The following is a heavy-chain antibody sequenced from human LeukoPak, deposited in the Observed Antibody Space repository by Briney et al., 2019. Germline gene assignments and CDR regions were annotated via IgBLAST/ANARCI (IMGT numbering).Heavy chain of an antibody. J-gene: IGHJ6*02. V-gene: IGHV4-39*07. CDR2: IYYSGST. CDR1: GGSISSSSYY. Sequence: PSETLSLTCTVSGGSISSSSYYWGWIRQPPGKGLEWIGSIYYSGSTYYNPSLKSRVTISVDTSKNQFSLKLSSVTAADTAVYYCARELFGGMDVWGQGTTVTVSS. D-gene: IGHD3-3*01. CDR3: ARELFGGMDV.